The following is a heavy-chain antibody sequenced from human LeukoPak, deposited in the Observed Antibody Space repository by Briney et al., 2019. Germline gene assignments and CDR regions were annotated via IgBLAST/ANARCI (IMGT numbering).Heavy chain of an antibody. CDR3: VLGDFDY. J-gene: IGHJ4*02. D-gene: IGHD3-16*01. Sequence: GGSLRLSCAASEFTFSSYAMHWVRQAPGKGLEWVAVISYDGSNKYYADSVKGRFTISRDNSKNTLYLQMNSLRAEDTAVYYCVLGDFDYWGQGTLVTVSS. V-gene: IGHV3-30-3*01. CDR2: ISYDGSNK. CDR1: EFTFSSYA.